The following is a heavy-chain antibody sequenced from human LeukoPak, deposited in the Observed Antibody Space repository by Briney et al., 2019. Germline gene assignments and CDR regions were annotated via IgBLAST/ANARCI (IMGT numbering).Heavy chain of an antibody. CDR2: IYHSGST. D-gene: IGHD1-26*01. Sequence: SETLSLTCTVSGYSISSGYYWGWIRQPPGKGLEWIGSIYHSGSTYYNPSLKSRVTISVDTSKNQFSLKLSSVTAADTAVYYCARVVGARFDPWGQGTLVTVSS. V-gene: IGHV4-38-2*02. J-gene: IGHJ5*02. CDR1: GYSISSGYY. CDR3: ARVVGARFDP.